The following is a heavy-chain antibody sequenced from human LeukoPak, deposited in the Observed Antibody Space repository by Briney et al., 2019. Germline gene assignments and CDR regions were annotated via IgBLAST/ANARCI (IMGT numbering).Heavy chain of an antibody. D-gene: IGHD2-21*01. J-gene: IGHJ5*02. CDR3: ARDYGGNSGWFDP. CDR2: MNPNSGNT. Sequence: GASVKVSCKAFGYTFTSYDLNWVRQATGQGPEWIGWMNPNSGNTGYAQKFQGRVTLTRSTSISTAYMELRSLTSEDTAVYYCARDYGGNSGWFDPWGQGTLVTVSS. CDR1: GYTFTSYD. V-gene: IGHV1-8*01.